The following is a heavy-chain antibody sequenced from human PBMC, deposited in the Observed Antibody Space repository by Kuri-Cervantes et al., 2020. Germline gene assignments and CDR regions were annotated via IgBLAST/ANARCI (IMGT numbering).Heavy chain of an antibody. Sequence: GGSLRLSCVGSGFTFSEYVISWVRQAPGKGLEWVSAMGTDGRTTYYADSVKGRFTVSRDNSKNTLYLQMNSLRAEDTAVYYCAVHSGSYYYFDYWGQGTLVTVSS. CDR3: AVHSGSYYYFDY. J-gene: IGHJ4*02. D-gene: IGHD1-26*01. V-gene: IGHV3-23*01. CDR2: MGTDGRTT. CDR1: GFTFSEYV.